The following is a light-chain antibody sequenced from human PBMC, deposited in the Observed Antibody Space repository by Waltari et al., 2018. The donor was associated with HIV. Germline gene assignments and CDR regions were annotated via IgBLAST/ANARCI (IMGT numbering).Light chain of an antibody. Sequence: QSALTQPASVSGSPGQSITISCTGTSSDVGGYNLVSWYQQHPGNAPKPMIYEVSKRPSGVSNRCSGSKSGNTASLTISGLQAEDEADYYCCAYAGSTTYVIFGGGTKLTVL. J-gene: IGLJ2*01. CDR3: CAYAGSTTYVI. CDR2: EVS. CDR1: SSDVGGYNL. V-gene: IGLV2-23*02.